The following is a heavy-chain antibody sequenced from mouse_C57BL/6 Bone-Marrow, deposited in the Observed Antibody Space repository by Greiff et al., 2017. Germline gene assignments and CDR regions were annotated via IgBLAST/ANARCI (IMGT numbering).Heavy chain of an antibody. Sequence: QVQLQQSGAELVRPGSSVKLSCKASGYTFTSYWMHWVKQRPIQGLEWIGNIDPSDSETHYNQKFKDKATLTVDKSSSTAYMQLSSLTSEDSAVYYCARSGSSYNYAMDYWGQGTSVTVSS. CDR2: IDPSDSET. D-gene: IGHD1-1*01. J-gene: IGHJ4*01. V-gene: IGHV1-52*01. CDR1: GYTFTSYW. CDR3: ARSGSSYNYAMDY.